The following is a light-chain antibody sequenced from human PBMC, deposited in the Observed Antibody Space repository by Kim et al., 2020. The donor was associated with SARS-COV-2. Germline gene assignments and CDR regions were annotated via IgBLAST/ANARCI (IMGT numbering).Light chain of an antibody. V-gene: IGLV2-11*01. J-gene: IGLJ1*01. Sequence: GQPFTISCTRTSRVVGRYTYVSCYHQHPATAPKLMISDVSKRPSGVPDRFSVSKSGNTASLTISGLQAEDEADYYCCSYAGSYTFVFGTGTKVTVL. CDR1: SRVVGRYTY. CDR3: CSYAGSYTFV. CDR2: DVS.